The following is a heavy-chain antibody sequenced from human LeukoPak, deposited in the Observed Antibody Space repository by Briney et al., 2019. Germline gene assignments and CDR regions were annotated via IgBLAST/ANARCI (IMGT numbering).Heavy chain of an antibody. CDR2: ISNHNGNT. D-gene: IGHD4-23*01. J-gene: IGHJ4*02. CDR1: GFTFSAYG. CDR3: TRGVAVATAYYFDY. Sequence: ASVKVSFTTSGFTFSAYGIAWVRQAPGHGPEWMGWISNHNGNTHYAQKFQGRITVTTDISTGTASMELRSLKSDDTAVYYCTRGVAVATAYYFDYWGRGTLVTVAS. V-gene: IGHV1-18*01.